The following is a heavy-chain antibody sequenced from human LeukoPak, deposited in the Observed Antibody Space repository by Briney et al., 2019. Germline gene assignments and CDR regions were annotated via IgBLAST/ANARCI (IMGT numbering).Heavy chain of an antibody. D-gene: IGHD3/OR15-3a*01. CDR3: SDPDWG. CDR1: GFTFTNYA. CDR2: ISSSSSYI. Sequence: GGSLRLSCAASGFTFTNYAMAWVRQAPGKGLEWVSSISSSSSYIYYADSVKGRFAISRDNAKNSLYLQMDSLRTEDTALYYCSDPDWGWGQGTMVTVSS. V-gene: IGHV3-21*01. J-gene: IGHJ3*01.